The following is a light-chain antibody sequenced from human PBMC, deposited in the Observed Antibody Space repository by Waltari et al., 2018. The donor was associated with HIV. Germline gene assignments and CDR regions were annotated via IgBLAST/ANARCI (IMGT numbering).Light chain of an antibody. V-gene: IGLV2-14*01. CDR2: EVS. Sequence: QSDLTQPASVSGSPGQSITISFTGTSSDVGGYNYVSWYQQHSGKAPKLMIYEVSNRPSGVSNRFSGSKSGNTASLTISGLQAEDEAYYYCSSYTGTSTHVVFGGGTKLTVL. CDR3: SSYTGTSTHVV. CDR1: SSDVGGYNY. J-gene: IGLJ2*01.